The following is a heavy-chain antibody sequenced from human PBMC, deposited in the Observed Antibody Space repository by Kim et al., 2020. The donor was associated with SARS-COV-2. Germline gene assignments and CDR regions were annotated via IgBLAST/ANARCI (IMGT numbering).Heavy chain of an antibody. Sequence: GGSLRLSCAASGFTFSSYAMHWVRQAPGKGLEWVAVISYDGSNKYYADSVKGRFTISRDNSKNTRYLQMNSLRAEDTAVYYCARDRGGSLGRLDYWGQGTLVTVSS. CDR1: GFTFSSYA. CDR2: ISYDGSNK. V-gene: IGHV3-30*04. CDR3: ARDRGGSLGRLDY. D-gene: IGHD1-26*01. J-gene: IGHJ4*02.